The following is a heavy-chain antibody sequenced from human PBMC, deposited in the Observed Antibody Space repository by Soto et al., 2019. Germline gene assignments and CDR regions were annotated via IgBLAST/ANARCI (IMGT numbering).Heavy chain of an antibody. V-gene: IGHV4-30-4*01. CDR1: GGSISSGDYY. CDR3: ARGLRDRGVIKRWAPDYYGMDV. CDR2: IYYSGST. Sequence: SETLSLTCTVSGGSISSGDYYWSWIRQPPGKGLEWIGYIYYSGSTYYNPSLKSRVTISVDTSKNQFSLKLSSVTAADTAVYYCARGLRDRGVIKRWAPDYYGMDVWGQGTTITVSS. D-gene: IGHD3-10*01. J-gene: IGHJ6*02.